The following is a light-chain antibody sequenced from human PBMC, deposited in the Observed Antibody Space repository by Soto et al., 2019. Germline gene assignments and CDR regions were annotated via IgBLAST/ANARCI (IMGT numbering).Light chain of an antibody. CDR2: DAS. V-gene: IGKV3-11*01. J-gene: IGKJ2*03. Sequence: EIVLTQSPATLSLSPGERATLSCRASQSIGSYLAWYQQKPGRAPRLLIYDASNRASGLPARFSGSGSGIDFALTISSLEPEDFAVYCWQQRSSGYSVGQGTKLEIK. CDR1: QSIGSY. CDR3: QQRSSGYS.